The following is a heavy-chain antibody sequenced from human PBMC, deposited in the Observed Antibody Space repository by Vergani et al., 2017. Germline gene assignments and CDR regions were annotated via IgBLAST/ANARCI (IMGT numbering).Heavy chain of an antibody. V-gene: IGHV7-4-1*02. J-gene: IGHJ6*02. CDR3: ARLRSAVVRGVQGATYYYYGLDV. Sequence: QVQLVQSGSELKKPGASVKISCKTSGYSFTNYAINWLRQAPGQGLEWMGKINTNTGNPTYAQGFTGRFVFSLDRPASAANLQISGLKTEDTAVYFCARLRSAVVRGVQGATYYYYGLDVWGQGTTVNVS. D-gene: IGHD3-10*01. CDR1: GYSFTNYA. CDR2: INTNTGNP.